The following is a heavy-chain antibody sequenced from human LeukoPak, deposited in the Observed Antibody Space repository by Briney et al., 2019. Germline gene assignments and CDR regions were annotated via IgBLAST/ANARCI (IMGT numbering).Heavy chain of an antibody. D-gene: IGHD3-3*01. CDR3: ARGGSTDFWSGYYVFDY. Sequence: GGSLRLSCAASGFTFSSYWMSWVRQAPGKGLEWVANIKQDGSEKYYVDSVKGRFTISRDNAKNSLYLQMNSLRAEDTAVYYCARGGSTDFWSGYYVFDYWGQGTLVTVSS. CDR1: GFTFSSYW. J-gene: IGHJ4*02. V-gene: IGHV3-7*01. CDR2: IKQDGSEK.